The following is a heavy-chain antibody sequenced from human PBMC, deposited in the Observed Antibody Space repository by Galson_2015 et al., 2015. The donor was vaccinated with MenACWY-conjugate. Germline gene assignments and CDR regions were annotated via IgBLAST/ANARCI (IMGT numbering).Heavy chain of an antibody. CDR1: GFTFNTYT. CDR3: ASAKEQWLSKTFDL. Sequence: SLRLSCAASGFTFNTYTMNWVRQAPGKGLEWVANIKQDGSGKYYVDSVKGRFSISRDNAKNSLFLQMDSLRAEDTALYYCASAKEQWLSKTFDLWGQGTMFTVSS. J-gene: IGHJ3*01. CDR2: IKQDGSGK. D-gene: IGHD6-19*01. V-gene: IGHV3-7*01.